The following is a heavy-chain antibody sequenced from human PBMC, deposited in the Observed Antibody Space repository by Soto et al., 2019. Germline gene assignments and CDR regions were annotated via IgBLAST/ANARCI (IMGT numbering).Heavy chain of an antibody. CDR1: GFTFSSYS. Sequence: EVQLVESGGGLVKPGGSLRLSCAASGFTFSSYSMNWVRQAPGKGLEWVSSISSSSSYIYYADSVKGRFTISRDNAKNSLYLQMNSLRAEDTAVYYCARERQQLASYYYYGMDVWGQGTTVTVSS. CDR3: ARERQQLASYYYYGMDV. J-gene: IGHJ6*02. V-gene: IGHV3-21*01. D-gene: IGHD6-13*01. CDR2: ISSSSSYI.